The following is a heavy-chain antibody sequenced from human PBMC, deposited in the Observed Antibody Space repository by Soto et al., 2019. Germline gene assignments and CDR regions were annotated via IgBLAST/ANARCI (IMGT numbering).Heavy chain of an antibody. CDR1: GGSISSYY. J-gene: IGHJ6*03. D-gene: IGHD6-19*01. CDR2: IYYSGST. Sequence: PSETLSLTCTVSGGSISSYYWSCIRQPPGKGLEWIGYIYYSGSTNSNPSLKSRVTISVDTSKDQFSLKLSSVTAADTAVYYCARALKGVAVAGTLPAPFYYYYYMDVWGKGTTVTVSS. CDR3: ARALKGVAVAGTLPAPFYYYYYMDV. V-gene: IGHV4-59*01.